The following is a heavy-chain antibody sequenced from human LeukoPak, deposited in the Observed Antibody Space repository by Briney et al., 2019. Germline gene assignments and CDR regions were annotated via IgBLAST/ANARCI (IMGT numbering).Heavy chain of an antibody. V-gene: IGHV1-3*01. Sequence: GASVKVSCTASGYTFTSYAMHWVRQAPGQRLEWMGWINAGNGNTKYSQKFQGRVTITRDTSASTAYMELSSLRSEDTAVYYCATHVHSSSWYESYFDYWGQGTLVTVSS. CDR3: ATHVHSSSWYESYFDY. J-gene: IGHJ4*02. D-gene: IGHD6-13*01. CDR1: GYTFTSYA. CDR2: INAGNGNT.